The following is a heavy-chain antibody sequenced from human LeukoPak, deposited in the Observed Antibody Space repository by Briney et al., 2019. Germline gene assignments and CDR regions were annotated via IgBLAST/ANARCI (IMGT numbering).Heavy chain of an antibody. J-gene: IGHJ4*02. V-gene: IGHV3-43*02. CDR2: ISADGGST. CDR1: GLNFDDSA. Sequence: GGSLRLSCVASGLNFDDSAMHWVRQAPGKGLEWVSLISADGGSTFSADPVKGRFSISRDNSKNSLYLQMNSLRSEDTAMHYCAKESGKFDYWGQGTLVAVSS. CDR3: AKESGKFDY.